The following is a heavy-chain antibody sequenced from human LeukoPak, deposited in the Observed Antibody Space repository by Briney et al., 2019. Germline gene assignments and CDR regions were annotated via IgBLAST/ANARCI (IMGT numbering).Heavy chain of an antibody. CDR3: ARDKGYSYGFDY. Sequence: ASVKVSCKASGYTFTGYYMHWVRQAPGQGLEWMGWINPNSGGTNYAQKFQGGVTMTRDTSISTAYMELSRLRSDDTAVYYCARDKGYSYGFDYWGQGTLVTVSS. J-gene: IGHJ4*02. V-gene: IGHV1-2*02. D-gene: IGHD5-18*01. CDR2: INPNSGGT. CDR1: GYTFTGYY.